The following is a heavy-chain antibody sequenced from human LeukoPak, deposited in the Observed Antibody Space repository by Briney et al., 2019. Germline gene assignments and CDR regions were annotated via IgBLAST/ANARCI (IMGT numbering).Heavy chain of an antibody. V-gene: IGHV1-69*13. Sequence: SVKVSCKASGGTFSSYAISWVRQAPGQGLEWMGGIIPIFGTANYAQKFQGRVTITADESTSTAYMELSSLRAEDTAVYYCARGGPLRFLEWLSFWGQGTLVTVSS. D-gene: IGHD3-3*01. J-gene: IGHJ4*02. CDR3: ARGGPLRFLEWLSF. CDR2: IIPIFGTA. CDR1: GGTFSSYA.